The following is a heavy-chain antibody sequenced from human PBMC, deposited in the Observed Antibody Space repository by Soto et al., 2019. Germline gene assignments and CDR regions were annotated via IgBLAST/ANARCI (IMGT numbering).Heavy chain of an antibody. CDR3: ARDPRFGSSSSNGDY. V-gene: IGHV4-30-4*01. CDR2: INHSGST. CDR1: GGSISSGDDY. Sequence: QVQLQESGPGLVKPSQTLSLTCTVSGGSISSGDDYWSWIRQPPGKGLEWIGYINHSGSTYYNPSPKNRVNLSIDTSENQFSLKVRSVTAADTAVYYCARDPRFGSSSSNGDYLGQGTLVTVSS. D-gene: IGHD6-6*01. J-gene: IGHJ4*02.